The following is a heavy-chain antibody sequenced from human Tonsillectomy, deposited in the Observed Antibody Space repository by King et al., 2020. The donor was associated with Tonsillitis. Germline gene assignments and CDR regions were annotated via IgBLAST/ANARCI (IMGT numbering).Heavy chain of an antibody. CDR3: ANWGDIVATIRTPAFDY. J-gene: IGHJ4*02. CDR1: GFTFSSYG. CDR2: ISYDGSNK. Sequence: VQLVESGGGVVQPGRSLRLSCAASGFTFSSYGMHWVRQAPGKGLEWVAVISYDGSNKYYADSVKGRFTISRDNSKNTLYRQMNSLRAEDTAVYYCANWGDIVATIRTPAFDYWGQGTLVTVSS. V-gene: IGHV3-30*18. D-gene: IGHD5-12*01.